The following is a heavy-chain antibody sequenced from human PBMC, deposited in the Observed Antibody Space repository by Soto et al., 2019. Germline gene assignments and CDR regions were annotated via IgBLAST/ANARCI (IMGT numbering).Heavy chain of an antibody. Sequence: ESLTISCTCAGHSFTGYWISWVRQMPGKGLEWMGRIDPSDSYTNYSPSFQGHVTISADKSISTAYLQWSSLKASDTAMYYCARGPYYYDSSGLFDYWGQGTLVTVSS. CDR2: IDPSDSYT. CDR3: ARGPYYYDSSGLFDY. J-gene: IGHJ4*02. D-gene: IGHD3-22*01. CDR1: GHSFTGYW. V-gene: IGHV5-10-1*01.